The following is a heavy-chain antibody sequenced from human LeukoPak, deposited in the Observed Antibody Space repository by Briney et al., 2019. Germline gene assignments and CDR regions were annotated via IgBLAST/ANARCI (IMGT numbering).Heavy chain of an antibody. CDR1: GFTFSSYA. Sequence: GGSLRLSCAASGFTFSSYAMSWVRQAPGKGLEWVLVISGSGGSTNYADSVKGRFTISRDNSKNTLYLQMNNLRAEDTAVYYCAKDHSGSYYGMDVWGQGTTVTVSS. CDR3: AKDHSGSYYGMDV. CDR2: ISGSGGST. D-gene: IGHD1-26*01. J-gene: IGHJ6*02. V-gene: IGHV3-23*01.